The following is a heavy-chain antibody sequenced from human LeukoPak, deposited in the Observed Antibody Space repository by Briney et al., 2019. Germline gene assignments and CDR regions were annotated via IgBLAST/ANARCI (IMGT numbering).Heavy chain of an antibody. V-gene: IGHV4-59*08. CDR2: IYYSGST. CDR1: GGSISSYY. D-gene: IGHD3-22*01. Sequence: TSETLSLTCTVSGGSISSYYWSWIRQPPGKGLEWIGYIYYSGSTNYNPSLKSRVTISVDTSKNQFSLKLSSVTAADTAVYYCARLGPLGGYLARYFDYWGQGTLVTVSS. CDR3: ARLGPLGGYLARYFDY. J-gene: IGHJ4*02.